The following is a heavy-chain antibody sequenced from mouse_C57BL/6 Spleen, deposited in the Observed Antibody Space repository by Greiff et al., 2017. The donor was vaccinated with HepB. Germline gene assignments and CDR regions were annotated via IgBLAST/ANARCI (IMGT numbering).Heavy chain of an antibody. J-gene: IGHJ2*01. Sequence: VQLQESGAELVKPGASVKMSCKASGYTFTGYWITWVKQRPGQGLEWIGDIYPGSGSTNYNEKFKSKATLTVDTSSSTAYIQLSSLTSEDSAVYNAARNYDGYCFLDYWGQGTTLTVSS. CDR2: IYPGSGST. V-gene: IGHV1-55*01. CDR3: ARNYDGYCFLDY. D-gene: IGHD2-3*01. CDR1: GYTFTGYW.